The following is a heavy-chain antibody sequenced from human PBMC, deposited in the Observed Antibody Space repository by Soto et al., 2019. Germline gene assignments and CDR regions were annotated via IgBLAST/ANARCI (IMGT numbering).Heavy chain of an antibody. Sequence: ESGGGLVQPGGSLRLSCAASGFTLSNYDIHWVRQVTGKGLEWVSAIDIAGDTYYPDSVKGRFTISRESAGNSLYLQMNSLTAGDTAVYYCARAARWLQARYFDLWGRGTLVTVSS. J-gene: IGHJ2*01. CDR1: GFTLSNYD. D-gene: IGHD5-12*01. CDR2: IDIAGDT. V-gene: IGHV3-13*01. CDR3: ARAARWLQARYFDL.